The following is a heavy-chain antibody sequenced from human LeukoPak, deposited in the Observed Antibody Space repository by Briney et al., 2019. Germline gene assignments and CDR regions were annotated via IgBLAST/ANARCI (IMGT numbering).Heavy chain of an antibody. CDR3: ARYPASAVPFDY. Sequence: GGSLRLSCAASGFTFSSYCMTWVRQAPGKGLEWVSHINNGGSAKYYVDSVKGRFTISRDNSKNSLYLQMNSLRVEDTAVYYCARYPASAVPFDYLGQGTLVTVSS. J-gene: IGHJ4*02. V-gene: IGHV3-7*01. D-gene: IGHD2-2*01. CDR2: INNGGSAK. CDR1: GFTFSSYC.